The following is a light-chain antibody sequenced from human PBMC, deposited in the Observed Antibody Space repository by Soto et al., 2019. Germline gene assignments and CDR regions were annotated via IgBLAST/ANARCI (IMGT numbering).Light chain of an antibody. J-gene: IGKJ4*01. V-gene: IGKV1-39*01. CDR1: QTVSSY. CDR3: QQTYDFPLT. Sequence: QLTESTGSRSASAGDAIKITCRASQTVSSYLNWYQQKPGKAPTLLISATSTLQTGVPSRFSGSGSGTEFTLTISSLQPEDFATYYCQQTYDFPLTFGGGTKVAIK. CDR2: ATS.